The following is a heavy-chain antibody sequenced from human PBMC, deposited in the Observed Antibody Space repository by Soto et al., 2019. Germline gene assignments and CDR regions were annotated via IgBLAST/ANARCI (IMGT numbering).Heavy chain of an antibody. Sequence: SETLSLTCAVYGGSFSGYYWSWIRQPPGKGLEWIGEINHSGSTNYNPSLKSRVTISVDTSKNQFSLNLSSVTAADPAVYYCARGGAAAGTNYWGQGTLVTVSS. D-gene: IGHD6-13*01. CDR3: ARGGAAAGTNY. CDR1: GGSFSGYY. J-gene: IGHJ4*02. CDR2: INHSGST. V-gene: IGHV4-34*01.